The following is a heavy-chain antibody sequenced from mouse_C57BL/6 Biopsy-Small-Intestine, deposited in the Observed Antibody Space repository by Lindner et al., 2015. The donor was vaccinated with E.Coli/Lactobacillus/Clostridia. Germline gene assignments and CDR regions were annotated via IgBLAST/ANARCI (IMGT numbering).Heavy chain of an antibody. Sequence: VQLQESGAELVKPGASAKFSCKASGYTFTNYWIGWTKQRPGHGLEWIGHIYPGTNYANYNEKFKGKATLTADQSSSTAYMQFSSLTSEDSAIYYCARGDSFDYWGQGTTLTVSS. CDR2: IYPGTNYA. V-gene: IGHV1-63*01. J-gene: IGHJ2*01. CDR1: GYTFTNYW. CDR3: ARGDSFDY.